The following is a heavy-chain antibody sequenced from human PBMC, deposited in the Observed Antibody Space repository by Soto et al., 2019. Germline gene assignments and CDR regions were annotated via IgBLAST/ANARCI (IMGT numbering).Heavy chain of an antibody. CDR2: IYGDDAK. CDR1: GFSLTSSEVG. D-gene: IGHD2-8*01. V-gene: IGHV2-5*02. CDR3: PHVTDGATWSPLAA. J-gene: IGHJ5*02. Sequence: QITLIESGPTLVIPTQTLTLTCHFSGFSLTSSEVGVAWIRQPPGKALEWLALIYGDDAKRYTPSLQTRLTSTQHTAKNPVVLTMTHVAPLDTATNICPHVTDGATWSPLAAWGQGALVTVSS.